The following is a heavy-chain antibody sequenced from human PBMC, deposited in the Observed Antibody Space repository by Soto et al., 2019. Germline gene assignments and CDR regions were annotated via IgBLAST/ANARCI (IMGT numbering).Heavy chain of an antibody. CDR2: IDHSGNT. Sequence: QVQLQQWGAGLLKPSETLSLTCAVNGGSFSDFYWNWIRQPPGKGLEWVGEIDHSGNTNYSPSLKSRVTISVDTSKNQFSLKLRSVTAADTAEYYCVGGRGRLVGFDYWGQGTLVTVSS. V-gene: IGHV4-34*01. CDR3: VGGRGRLVGFDY. D-gene: IGHD1-26*01. CDR1: GGSFSDFY. J-gene: IGHJ4*02.